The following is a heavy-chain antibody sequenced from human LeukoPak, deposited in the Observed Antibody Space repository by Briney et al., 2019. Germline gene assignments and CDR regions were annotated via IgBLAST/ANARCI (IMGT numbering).Heavy chain of an antibody. Sequence: PGGSLRLSCAASGFTVSSNYMSWVRQAPGKGLEWVSEIYSDGSTYYAASVKGRFSISRDNSKNTLYLQMNSLRAEDTAVYYCARDECAVPLSGGSCYSGPGYWGQGTLVTVSS. J-gene: IGHJ4*02. CDR1: GFTVSSNY. CDR3: ARDECAVPLSGGSCYSGPGY. V-gene: IGHV3-53*05. D-gene: IGHD2-15*01. CDR2: IYSDGST.